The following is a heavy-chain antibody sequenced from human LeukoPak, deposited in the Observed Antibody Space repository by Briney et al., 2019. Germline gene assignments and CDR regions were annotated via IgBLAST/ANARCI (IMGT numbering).Heavy chain of an antibody. CDR3: ARTTPAVGVDY. Sequence: SETLSLTYAVYGGSFSGYYWSWIRQPAGKGLEWIGRIYTSGSTNYNPSLKSRVTMSVDTSKNQFSLKLSSVTAADTAVYYCARTTPAVGVDYWGQGTLVTVSS. J-gene: IGHJ4*02. D-gene: IGHD3-3*01. V-gene: IGHV4-59*10. CDR1: GGSFSGYY. CDR2: IYTSGST.